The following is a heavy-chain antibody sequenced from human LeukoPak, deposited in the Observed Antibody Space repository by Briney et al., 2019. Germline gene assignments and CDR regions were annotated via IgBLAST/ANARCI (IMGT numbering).Heavy chain of an antibody. CDR2: IYSGGNT. CDR1: GLTVSSNC. CDR3: ARRAGDYSHPYDY. J-gene: IGHJ4*02. Sequence: GSLRLSCAASGLTVSSNCMSWVRQAPGKGLEWVSFIYSGGNTYYADSVKGRFTISRDNSKNTVHLQMNSLRAEDTAMYYCARRAGDYSHPYDYWGQGTLVTVSS. D-gene: IGHD3-22*01. V-gene: IGHV3-53*01.